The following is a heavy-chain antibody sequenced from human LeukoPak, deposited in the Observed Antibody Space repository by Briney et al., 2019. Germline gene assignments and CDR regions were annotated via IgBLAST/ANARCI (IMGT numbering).Heavy chain of an antibody. CDR1: GYSISSGYY. J-gene: IGHJ4*02. D-gene: IGHD5-12*01. CDR2: IYHSGST. V-gene: IGHV4-38-2*02. Sequence: KPSETLSLTCTVSGYSISSGYYWGWIRQPPGKGLEWIGSIYHSGSTYYNPSLKSRVTISVDTSKNQFSLKLSSVTAADTAVYYCARVHRGYVGYWGQGTLVTVSS. CDR3: ARVHRGYVGY.